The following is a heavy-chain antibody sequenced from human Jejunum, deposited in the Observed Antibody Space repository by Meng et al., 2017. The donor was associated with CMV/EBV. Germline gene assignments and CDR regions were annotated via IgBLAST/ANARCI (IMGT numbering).Heavy chain of an antibody. CDR3: AKARQCED. Sequence: SLRLSCAASVFTFSNYAMTWVRQAPGKGLEWVSTISEIRDASYYGDSVKGRFAISRDNSKNTLYLQMSSLRVEDTAVYYCAKARQCEDWGQGTLVTVSS. J-gene: IGHJ4*02. CDR1: VFTFSNYA. CDR2: ISEIRDAS. V-gene: IGHV3-23*01.